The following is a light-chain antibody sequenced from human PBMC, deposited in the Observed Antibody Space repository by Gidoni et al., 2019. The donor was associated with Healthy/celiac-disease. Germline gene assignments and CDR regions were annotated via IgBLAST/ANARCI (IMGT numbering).Light chain of an antibody. CDR3: QRLRT. J-gene: IGKJ1*01. V-gene: IGKV1-9*01. Sequence: IQLTQSPSSLSASVGDRVTITCRASQGISSYLAWYQQKPGKAPKLLIYAASTLQSGVPSRFSGSGSGTDFTLTISSLQPEDFATYYCQRLRTFGQGTKVEIK. CDR2: AAS. CDR1: QGISSY.